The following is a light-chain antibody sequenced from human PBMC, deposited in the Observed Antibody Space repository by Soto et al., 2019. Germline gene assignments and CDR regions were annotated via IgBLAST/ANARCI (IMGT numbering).Light chain of an antibody. CDR2: DAS. V-gene: IGKV3-11*01. J-gene: IGKJ1*01. Sequence: EIVLTQSPSTMYLSPGEKATLSCRASPSVSSYLAWYQQKPGQAPRLLIYDASIRATGIPARFSGTGSETDFTLTITSLEPEDFAVYYCQQRSNWPWTFGQRTKVEIK. CDR3: QQRSNWPWT. CDR1: PSVSSY.